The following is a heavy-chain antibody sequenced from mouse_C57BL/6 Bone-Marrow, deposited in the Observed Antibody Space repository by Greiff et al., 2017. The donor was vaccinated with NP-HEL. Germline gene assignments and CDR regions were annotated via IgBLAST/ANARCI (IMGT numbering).Heavy chain of an antibody. Sequence: QVQLQQPGAELVKPGASVKMSCKASGYTFTSYWITWVKQRPGQGLEWIGDIYPGSGSTNYNEKFKSKATMTVDTSSSTAYMHLSSLTSEDSAVDCCARAYGGSSWFAYWGQGTLVTVSA. D-gene: IGHD1-1*01. CDR3: ARAYGGSSWFAY. V-gene: IGHV1-55*01. CDR2: IYPGSGST. J-gene: IGHJ3*01. CDR1: GYTFTSYW.